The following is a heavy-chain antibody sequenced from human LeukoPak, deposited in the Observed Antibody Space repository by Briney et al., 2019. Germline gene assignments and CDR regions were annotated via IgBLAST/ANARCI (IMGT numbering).Heavy chain of an antibody. CDR1: GGSISSYY. CDR2: IYYSGST. D-gene: IGHD3-10*01. CDR3: AREIYGSGSYTYYGMDV. J-gene: IGHJ6*02. V-gene: IGHV4-59*01. Sequence: SETLSLTCTVSGGSISSYYWCWIRQPPGKGLEWIGYIYYSGSTNYNPYFKSRVTISVDTSKNQFSLKLSSVTAADTAVYYCAREIYGSGSYTYYGMDVWGQGTTVTVSS.